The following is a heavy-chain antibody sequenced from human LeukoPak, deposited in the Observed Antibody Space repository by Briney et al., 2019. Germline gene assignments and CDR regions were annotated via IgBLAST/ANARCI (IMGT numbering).Heavy chain of an antibody. CDR1: GGSISSGGYY. J-gene: IGHJ4*02. Sequence: PSETLSLTCTVPGGSISSGGYYWSWVRQAPGMGLEWLSYISTSSSNIVYADSVEGRFTISRGNAKNSLYLQMNSLRAEDTAVYYCARDKDWGFDYWGQGALVTVSS. CDR2: ISTSSSNI. V-gene: IGHV3-48*01. CDR3: ARDKDWGFDY. D-gene: IGHD7-27*01.